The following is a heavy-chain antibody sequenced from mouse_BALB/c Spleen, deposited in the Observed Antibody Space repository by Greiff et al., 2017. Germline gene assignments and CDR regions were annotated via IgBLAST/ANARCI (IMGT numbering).Heavy chain of an antibody. CDR1: GFTFSSYG. D-gene: IGHD4-1*01. J-gene: IGHJ3*01. CDR2: INSNGGST. Sequence: EVQGVESGGGLVQPGGSLKLSCAASGFTFSSYGMSWVRQTPDKRLELVATINSNGGSTYYPDSVKGRFTISRDNAKNTLYLQMSSLKSEDTAMYYCARNWAWFAYWGQGTLVTVSA. CDR3: ARNWAWFAY. V-gene: IGHV5-6-3*01.